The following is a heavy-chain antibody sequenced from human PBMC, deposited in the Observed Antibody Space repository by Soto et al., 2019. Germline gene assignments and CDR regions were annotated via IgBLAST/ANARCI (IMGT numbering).Heavy chain of an antibody. CDR3: ARLDGDYVWFDY. D-gene: IGHD4-17*01. J-gene: IGHJ4*02. CDR1: GGSFSGYY. V-gene: IGHV4-34*01. CDR2: INHSGST. Sequence: SETLSLTCAVYGGSFSGYYWSWIRQPPGKGLEWIGEINHSGSTNYNPSLKSRVTISVDTSKNQFSLKLSSVTAADTAVYYCARLDGDYVWFDYWGQGTLVTVSS.